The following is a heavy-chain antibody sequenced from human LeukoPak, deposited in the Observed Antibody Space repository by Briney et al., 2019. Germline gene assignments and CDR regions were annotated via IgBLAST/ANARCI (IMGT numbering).Heavy chain of an antibody. CDR1: GDSIGSDY. CDR3: ARAGSSSWYYFDY. D-gene: IGHD6-13*01. V-gene: IGHV4-4*07. CDR2: IYTGGST. Sequence: SETLSLTCTVSGDSIGSDYWTWIRQPAGKGLEWLGRIYTGGSTNYNPSLKSRVTMSVDTSKNQFSLKLNSVTAADTAVYYCARAGSSSWYYFDYWGHGTLVTVSS. J-gene: IGHJ4*01.